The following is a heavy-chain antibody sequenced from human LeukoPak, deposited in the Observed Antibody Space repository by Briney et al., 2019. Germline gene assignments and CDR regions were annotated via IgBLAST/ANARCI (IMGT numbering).Heavy chain of an antibody. V-gene: IGHV3-7*01. D-gene: IGHD1-1*01. CDR2: INQDGSDK. CDR3: AREGKRRLARDAFDI. J-gene: IGHJ3*02. Sequence: QPGGSLRLSWAASGFTFSDYWMSWVSQAPGKGMELVASINQDGSDKYFADSLKGRFTVSRDNAKSSLYLQLNSLRAEDAAVYYCAREGKRRLARDAFDIWGQGTMVTVSS. CDR1: GFTFSDYW.